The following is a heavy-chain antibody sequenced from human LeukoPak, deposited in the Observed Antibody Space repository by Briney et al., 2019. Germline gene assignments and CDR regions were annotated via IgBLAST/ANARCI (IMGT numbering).Heavy chain of an antibody. Sequence: PGESLKISCKGSGYTFSNYWIAWVRQMPGKGLEWMGIIHPSDSDTRYSPSFQGQVTISADKSISTAYLQWSSLKASDTAIYYCAKGQGYGDHYPIDYWGQGTLVTVSS. CDR3: AKGQGYGDHYPIDY. J-gene: IGHJ4*02. V-gene: IGHV5-51*01. CDR2: IHPSDSDT. CDR1: GYTFSNYW. D-gene: IGHD4-17*01.